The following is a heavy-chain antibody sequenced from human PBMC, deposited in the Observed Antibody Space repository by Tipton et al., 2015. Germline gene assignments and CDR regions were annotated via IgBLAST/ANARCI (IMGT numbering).Heavy chain of an antibody. D-gene: IGHD5-24*01. Sequence: TLSLTCTVSGGSISRYYWSWIRQPPGKGLEWIGYISYTETSHYNASLKSRVTISIDTSKNQFSLKLSSVTAADTAVYYCARDLEHGMDVWGQGTTVTVSS. CDR2: ISYTETS. V-gene: IGHV4-59*01. CDR3: ARDLEHGMDV. J-gene: IGHJ6*02. CDR1: GGSISRYY.